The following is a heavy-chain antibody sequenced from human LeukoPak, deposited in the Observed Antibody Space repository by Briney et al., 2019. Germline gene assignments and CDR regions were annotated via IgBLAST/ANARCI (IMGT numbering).Heavy chain of an antibody. V-gene: IGHV1-69*04. D-gene: IGHD4-17*01. CDR3: ASDPSLYGDPPLYDY. Sequence: GASVKVSCKASGGTFSSYAISWVRQAPGQGLEWMGRIIPILGIANYAQKFQGRVTITADKSTSTAYMELSSLRSEDTAVYYCASDPSLYGDPPLYDYWGQGILVTVSS. CDR1: GGTFSSYA. CDR2: IIPILGIA. J-gene: IGHJ4*02.